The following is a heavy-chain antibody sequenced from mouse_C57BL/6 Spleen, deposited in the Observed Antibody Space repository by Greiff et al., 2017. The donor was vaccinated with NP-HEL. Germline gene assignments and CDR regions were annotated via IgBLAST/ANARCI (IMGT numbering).Heavy chain of an antibody. CDR3: TTFYYGSRGWFAY. CDR1: GFNITDYY. V-gene: IGHV14-1*01. D-gene: IGHD1-1*01. Sequence: VQLQQSGAELVRPGASVKLSCTASGFNITDYYMHWVKQRPEQGLEWIGRIDPEDGDTEYAPKFQGKATMTADTSSNTAYLQLSSLTSEDTAVYYCTTFYYGSRGWFAYWGQGTLVTVSA. J-gene: IGHJ3*01. CDR2: IDPEDGDT.